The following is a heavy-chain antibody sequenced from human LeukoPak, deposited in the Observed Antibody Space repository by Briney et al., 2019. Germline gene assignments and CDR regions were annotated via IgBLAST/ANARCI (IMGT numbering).Heavy chain of an antibody. CDR3: ARKWPPSGAKSDAFDI. CDR1: GGTFSSYA. Sequence: SVKVSCKASGGTFSSYAISWVRQAPGQGLEWMGGIIPIFGTANYAQKFQGRVTITADESTSTAYMELSSLGSEDTAVYYCARKWPPSGAKSDAFDIWGQGTMVTVSS. D-gene: IGHD4/OR15-4a*01. V-gene: IGHV1-69*13. J-gene: IGHJ3*02. CDR2: IIPIFGTA.